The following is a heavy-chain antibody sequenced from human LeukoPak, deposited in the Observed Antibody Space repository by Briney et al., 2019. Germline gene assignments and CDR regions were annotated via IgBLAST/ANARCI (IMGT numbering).Heavy chain of an antibody. J-gene: IGHJ3*02. CDR3: ARAGIFSGSYDDAFDI. CDR2: INHSGST. CDR1: GGSFSGYY. D-gene: IGHD6-13*01. Sequence: SETLSLTCAVYGGSFSGYYWSWIRQPPGKGLEWIGEINHSGSTNYNPSLKSRLTISVDTSKNQISLKLSSVTAADTAVYYCARAGIFSGSYDDAFDIWGQGTMVTVSS. V-gene: IGHV4-34*01.